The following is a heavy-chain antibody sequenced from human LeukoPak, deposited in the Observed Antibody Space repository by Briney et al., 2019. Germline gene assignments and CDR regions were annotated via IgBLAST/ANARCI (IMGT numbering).Heavy chain of an antibody. CDR1: SSNTYC. D-gene: IGHD4-17*01. CDR2: INWNGGST. Sequence: SSNTYCWGWVRQAPGKGLEWVSGINWNGGSTGYADSVKGRFTISRDNAKNSLYLQMNSLRAEDTALYYCARDDYGDDADDTFDIWGQGTMVTVSS. J-gene: IGHJ3*02. CDR3: ARDDYGDDADDTFDI. V-gene: IGHV3-20*03.